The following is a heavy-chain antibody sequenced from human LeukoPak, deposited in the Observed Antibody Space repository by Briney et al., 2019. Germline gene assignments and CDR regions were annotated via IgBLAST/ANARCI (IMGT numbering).Heavy chain of an antibody. CDR2: INPSGGST. CDR1: GYTFTSYY. J-gene: IGHJ5*02. Sequence: GASVKVSCKASGYTFTSYYMHWVRQAPGQGLEWMGIINPSGGSTSYAQKFQGRVTMTRDTSTSTVYMELSSLRSEDTAVYYCARGNIVVVPPANWFDPLGQGTLVTVSS. D-gene: IGHD2-2*01. CDR3: ARGNIVVVPPANWFDP. V-gene: IGHV1-46*01.